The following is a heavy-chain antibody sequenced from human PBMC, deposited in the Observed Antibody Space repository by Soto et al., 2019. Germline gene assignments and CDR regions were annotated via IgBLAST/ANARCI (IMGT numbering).Heavy chain of an antibody. CDR1: GFSLTTSGVG. CDR2: IFWDDDK. V-gene: IGHV2-5*02. CDR3: ALTHGWSYRNTYDS. Sequence: SGPTLVNPTQTLTLTCTFSGFSLTTSGVGVGWIRQPPGKALEWLALIFWDDDKRYSPPLKTRLTITKDTSKNQVVLTMSNMDPVDTATYFCALTHGWSYRNTYDSWGRGTQVTGSS. D-gene: IGHD3-10*01. J-gene: IGHJ5*01.